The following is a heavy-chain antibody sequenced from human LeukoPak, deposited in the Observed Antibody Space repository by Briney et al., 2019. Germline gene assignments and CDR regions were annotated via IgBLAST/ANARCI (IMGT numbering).Heavy chain of an antibody. J-gene: IGHJ4*02. CDR2: INPNSGGT. CDR3: ARAFPVTTSNPGDY. D-gene: IGHD4-17*01. Sequence: ASVKVSCKASGYTFTGYYMHWVRQAPGQRLEWMGWINPNSGGTNYAQKFQGRVTMTRDTSISTAYMELSRLRSDDTAVYYCARAFPVTTSNPGDYWGQGTLVTVSS. CDR1: GYTFTGYY. V-gene: IGHV1-2*02.